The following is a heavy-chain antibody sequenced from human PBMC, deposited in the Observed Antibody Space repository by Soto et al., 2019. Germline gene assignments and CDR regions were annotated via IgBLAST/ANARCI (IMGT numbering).Heavy chain of an antibody. D-gene: IGHD2-8*01. CDR1: GGSISSYY. CDR2: IYYSGST. Sequence: LSLTCTVSGGSISSYYWSWIRQPPGKGLEWIGYIYYSGSTNYNPSLKSRVTLSVDTSKNQFSLKLSSVTAADTAVYYCARDGPNKMGFDQWGQGTLVTVSS. CDR3: ARDGPNKMGFDQ. V-gene: IGHV4-59*01. J-gene: IGHJ4*02.